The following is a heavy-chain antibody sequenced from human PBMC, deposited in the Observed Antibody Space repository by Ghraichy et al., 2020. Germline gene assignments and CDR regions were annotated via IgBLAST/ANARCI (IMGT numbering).Heavy chain of an antibody. D-gene: IGHD5-12*01. CDR2: IYDSRSA. CDR1: GGSISSGGYY. Sequence: TLSLTCTVSGGSISSGGYYWIWIRQHPGKGLEWVGYIYDSRSAYSNPSLKSRLTISADTSKNQFSLRLSSVTAADTAVYYCARSTAIGYDSIDYWGQGTLVTVSS. J-gene: IGHJ4*02. V-gene: IGHV4-31*03. CDR3: ARSTAIGYDSIDY.